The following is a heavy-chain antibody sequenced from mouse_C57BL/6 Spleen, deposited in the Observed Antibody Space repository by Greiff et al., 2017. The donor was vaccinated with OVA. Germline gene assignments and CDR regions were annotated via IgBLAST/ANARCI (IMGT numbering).Heavy chain of an antibody. D-gene: IGHD2-5*01. V-gene: IGHV2-2*01. CDR2: IWSGGST. Sequence: VQLVESGPGLVQPSQSLSITCTVSGFSLTSYGVHWVRQSPGKGLEWLGVIWSGGSTDYNAAFISRLSISKDNSKSQVFFKMNSLQADDTAIYYCARRDYSNYYLDYWGQGTTLTVSS. CDR1: GFSLTSYG. J-gene: IGHJ2*01. CDR3: ARRDYSNYYLDY.